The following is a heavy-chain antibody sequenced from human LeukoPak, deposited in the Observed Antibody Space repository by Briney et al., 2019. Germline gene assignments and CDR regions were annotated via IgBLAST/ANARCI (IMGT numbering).Heavy chain of an antibody. D-gene: IGHD2-15*01. V-gene: IGHV3-30-3*01. CDR3: ARGMGRYCSGGSCFEGSDY. CDR2: ISYDGSNK. Sequence: GGSLRLSCAASGFTFSRYAMHWVRQAPGKGLEWVAVISYDGSNKYYADSVKGRFTISTDNSKNTLYLQMNTLRAEDTAVYYCARGMGRYCSGGSCFEGSDYWGQGTQVTVSS. CDR1: GFTFSRYA. J-gene: IGHJ4*02.